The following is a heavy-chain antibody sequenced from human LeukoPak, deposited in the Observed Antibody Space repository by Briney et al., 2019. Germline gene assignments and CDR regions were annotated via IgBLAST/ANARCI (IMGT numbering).Heavy chain of an antibody. Sequence: GGSLRLSCAASGFTFSSYAMSWVRQAPGKGLEWVSAISGSGGSTYYADSVKGRFTISRGNSKNTLYLQMNSLRAEDTAVYYCAKDLTIFGVVITPHFDYWGQGTLVTVSS. V-gene: IGHV3-23*01. CDR1: GFTFSSYA. CDR2: ISGSGGST. CDR3: AKDLTIFGVVITPHFDY. D-gene: IGHD3-3*01. J-gene: IGHJ4*02.